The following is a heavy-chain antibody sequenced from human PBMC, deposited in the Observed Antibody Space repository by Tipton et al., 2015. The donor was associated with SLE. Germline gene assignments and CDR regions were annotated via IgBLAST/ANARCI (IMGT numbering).Heavy chain of an antibody. D-gene: IGHD6-19*01. CDR2: IYHSGST. V-gene: IGHV4-38-2*02. CDR3: ARGRAVAYYFDY. Sequence: TLSLTCTVSGYSISSGFYWGWIRQPPGKGLEWIGNIYHSGSTFYNPSLKSRVTISVDTSKNQFSLKLSSVTAADTAVYYCARGRAVAYYFDYWGQGTLVTVSS. J-gene: IGHJ4*02. CDR1: GYSISSGFY.